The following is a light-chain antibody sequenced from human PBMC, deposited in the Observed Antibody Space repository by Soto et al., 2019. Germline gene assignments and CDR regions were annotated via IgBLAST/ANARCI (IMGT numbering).Light chain of an antibody. CDR3: QHYNNWPWT. Sequence: VLTQSPATVSVSLGQRANLSCRASQSVGSNLVWYQVKPGQAPTALLHGASSRATGIPARFSGSGSGTEFTLTISTLQSEDFAVYYCQHYNNWPWTFGQGTKVEIK. V-gene: IGKV3-15*01. J-gene: IGKJ1*01. CDR1: QSVGSN. CDR2: GAS.